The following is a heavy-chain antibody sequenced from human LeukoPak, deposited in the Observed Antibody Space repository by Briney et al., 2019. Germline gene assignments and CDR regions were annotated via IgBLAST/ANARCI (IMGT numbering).Heavy chain of an antibody. D-gene: IGHD3-10*01. CDR3: ARGYGTGNYPDY. Sequence: GGSLRLSCAASGFTVNSNYMSWVRQAPGKGLEWVSVIYSGGSTYYADSVKGRFTISRDNSKNTLYLQMNSLRADDTAFYFCARGYGTGNYPDYWGQGTLVTVSS. CDR2: IYSGGST. J-gene: IGHJ4*02. CDR1: GFTVNSNY. V-gene: IGHV3-53*01.